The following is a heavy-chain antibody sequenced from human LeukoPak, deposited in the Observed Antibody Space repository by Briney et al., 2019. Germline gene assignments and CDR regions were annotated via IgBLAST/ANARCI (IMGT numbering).Heavy chain of an antibody. Sequence: ASVKVSCKASGYTFTSYDINWVRRATGQGLEWMGWMNPNSGNTGYAQKFQGRVTMTRNTSISTAYMELSSLRSEDTAVYYCARDSTPPNYDYVWGSYAFDIWGQGTMVTVSS. D-gene: IGHD3-16*01. CDR2: MNPNSGNT. J-gene: IGHJ3*02. CDR3: ARDSTPPNYDYVWGSYAFDI. CDR1: GYTFTSYD. V-gene: IGHV1-8*01.